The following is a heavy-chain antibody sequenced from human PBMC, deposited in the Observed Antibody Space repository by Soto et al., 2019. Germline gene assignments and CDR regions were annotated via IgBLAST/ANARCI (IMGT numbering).Heavy chain of an antibody. J-gene: IGHJ6*02. D-gene: IGHD6-19*01. CDR1: GFTFTSSA. CDR2: IVVGSGNT. Sequence: QMQLVQSGPEVKKPGTSVKVSCKASGFTFTSSAVQWVRQARGQRLEWIGWIVVGSGNTNYAQKFQERVTITRDMSTSTAYMEVSSLRSEDTAVYYCAAGGGSGYVMDVWGQGTTVTVSS. CDR3: AAGGGSGYVMDV. V-gene: IGHV1-58*01.